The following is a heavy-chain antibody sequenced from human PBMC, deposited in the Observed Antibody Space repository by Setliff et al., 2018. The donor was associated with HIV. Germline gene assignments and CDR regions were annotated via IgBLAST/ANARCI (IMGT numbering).Heavy chain of an antibody. V-gene: IGHV4-39*07. CDR2: ISYTGST. CDR1: GGSINRSNYY. Sequence: SETLSLTCTVPGGSINRSNYYWGWIRQPPGKGLEWIGTISYTGSTNYNPSLKSRVTISLDTSKNQFSLKLTSVTAADTAVYYCARLSGDYYYFDYWGQGTLVTVSS. J-gene: IGHJ4*02. CDR3: ARLSGDYYYFDY. D-gene: IGHD2-21*02.